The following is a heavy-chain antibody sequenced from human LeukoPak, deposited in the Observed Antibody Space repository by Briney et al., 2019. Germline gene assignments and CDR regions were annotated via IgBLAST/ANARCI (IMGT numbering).Heavy chain of an antibody. J-gene: IGHJ4*02. CDR3: ARLIISGDYVFDY. V-gene: IGHV4-59*08. D-gene: IGHD4-17*01. CDR1: GRSISGYY. Sequence: SETLSLTCTVSGRSISGYYWSWIRQTPAKRLERIGYIYYSGSTRYNPSLKSRVTISGDTSKNQISLKLSSVAAADTAVYYCARLIISGDYVFDYWGQGTLVTVSS. CDR2: IYYSGST.